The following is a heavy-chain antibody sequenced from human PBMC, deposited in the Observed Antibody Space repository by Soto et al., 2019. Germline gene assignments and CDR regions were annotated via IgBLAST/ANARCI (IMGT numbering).Heavy chain of an antibody. CDR1: GFSLSTSGVG. Sequence: QITLKESGPTLVKPTQTLTLTCTFSGFSLSTSGVGVGWIRQPPGKALEWLALIYWDDDKRYSPSLKGSLTITKDTSKNQVVLTMTNMDPVDTATYYCAHLAWIHVGFDIWGQGTMVTVSS. V-gene: IGHV2-5*02. CDR3: AHLAWIHVGFDI. J-gene: IGHJ3*02. D-gene: IGHD5-12*01. CDR2: IYWDDDK.